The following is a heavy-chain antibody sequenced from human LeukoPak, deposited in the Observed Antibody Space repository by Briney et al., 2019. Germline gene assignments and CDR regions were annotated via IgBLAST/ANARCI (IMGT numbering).Heavy chain of an antibody. D-gene: IGHD3-22*01. CDR3: VSALWTYYYDSSGAFDI. CDR1: GGSISSSNW. V-gene: IGHV4-4*02. J-gene: IGHJ3*02. Sequence: SGTLSLTCAVSGGSISSSNWWSWVRQPPGKGLEWIGEIYHSGSTNYNPSLKSRVTISVDKSKNQFSLKLSSVTAADTAVYYCVSALWTYYYDSSGAFDIWGQGTMVTVSS. CDR2: IYHSGST.